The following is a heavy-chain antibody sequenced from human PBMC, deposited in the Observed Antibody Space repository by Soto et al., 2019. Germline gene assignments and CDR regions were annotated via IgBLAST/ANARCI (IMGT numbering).Heavy chain of an antibody. J-gene: IGHJ2*01. V-gene: IGHV3-30-3*01. Sequence: QVQLVESGGGVVQPGRSLRLSCAASGFTFSSYAMHWVRQVPGKGLEWVAVISYDGSNEYYADSVKGRFTISRDNSKNTLYLQMNSLRAEDTAVYYCARPLWRDDYNWGYFDLWGRGTLVTVSS. CDR1: GFTFSSYA. CDR3: ARPLWRDDYNWGYFDL. D-gene: IGHD4-4*01. CDR2: ISYDGSNE.